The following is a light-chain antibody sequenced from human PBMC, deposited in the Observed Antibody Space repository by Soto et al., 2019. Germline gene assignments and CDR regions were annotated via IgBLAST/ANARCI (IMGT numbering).Light chain of an antibody. CDR1: QSLVHSDGNTY. V-gene: IGKV2-24*01. CDR3: MQNTQFPLT. CDR2: RVS. J-gene: IGKJ4*01. Sequence: EIVMTQSPLSSAVTLGQPASISCGSSQSLVHSDGNTYLSWLHVGPGQSPRPLIYRVSDRFPGVPDRVTGSGAETNFTLKISRVEAEDVGTYYCMQNTQFPLTFGGGTEVEI.